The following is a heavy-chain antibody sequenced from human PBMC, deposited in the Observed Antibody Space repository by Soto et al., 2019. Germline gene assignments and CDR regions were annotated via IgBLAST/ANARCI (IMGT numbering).Heavy chain of an antibody. CDR3: ARDFGMEVVITQVANDY. J-gene: IGHJ4*02. D-gene: IGHD3-22*01. CDR2: IKQDGSEK. CDR1: GFTFSSYW. Sequence: PGGSLRLSCAASGFTFSSYWMSWVRQAPGKGLEWVANIKQDGSEKYYVDSVKGRFTISRDNAKNSLYLQMNSLRAEDTAVYYCARDFGMEVVITQVANDYWGQGTLVTVSS. V-gene: IGHV3-7*01.